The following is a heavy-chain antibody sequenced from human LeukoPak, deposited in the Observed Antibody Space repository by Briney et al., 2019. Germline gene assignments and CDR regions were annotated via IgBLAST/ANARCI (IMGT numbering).Heavy chain of an antibody. CDR2: VSSTGKT. D-gene: IGHD1-26*01. Sequence: SETLSLTCTVSGASLTTETYFWTWVRQPAGKELEWIGRVSSTGKTDYNPSLSSRILISRDASKNQYSLWLNSVTPTDTAVYYCARDRSYGGSRFDTWGQGILVTVSS. CDR3: ARDRSYGGSRFDT. J-gene: IGHJ5*02. CDR1: GASLTTETYF. V-gene: IGHV4-61*02.